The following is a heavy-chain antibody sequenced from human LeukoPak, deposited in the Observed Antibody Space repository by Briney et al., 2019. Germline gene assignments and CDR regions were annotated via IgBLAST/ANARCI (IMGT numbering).Heavy chain of an antibody. V-gene: IGHV3-21*01. CDR3: TKDWGTTGPYDY. J-gene: IGHJ4*02. D-gene: IGHD2-2*01. CDR2: ISKTSAYI. CDR1: GFTFSSFS. Sequence: PGGSLRLSCVASGFTFSSFSMNWVRQAPGKGLEWVSSISKTSAYIYYADSVKGRFTLSRDNAKNSLYLQMNSLRAEDTAIYYCTKDWGTTGPYDYWGQGILVTVSS.